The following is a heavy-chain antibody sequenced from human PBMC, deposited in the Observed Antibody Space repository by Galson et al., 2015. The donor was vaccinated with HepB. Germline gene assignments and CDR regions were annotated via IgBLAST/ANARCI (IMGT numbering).Heavy chain of an antibody. Sequence: SLRLSCAAPGFTFSGNWMHWIRQAPGKGQVWVSQINSDETDTRYADSVKGRFTISRDNAKNTLYLQMNSLRSEDTAVYYWGEDTGYWGQGTLVIVSS. CDR2: INSDETDT. V-gene: IGHV3-74*01. D-gene: IGHD3-16*01. CDR3: GEDTGY. J-gene: IGHJ4*02. CDR1: GFTFSGNW.